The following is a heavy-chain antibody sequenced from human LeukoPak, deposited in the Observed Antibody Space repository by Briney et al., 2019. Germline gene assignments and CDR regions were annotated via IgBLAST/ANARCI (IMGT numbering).Heavy chain of an antibody. Sequence: ASVKVSCKASGYTFTSYDINWVRQATGQGLEWMGWISAYNGNTNYAQKLQGRVTMTTDTSTSTAYMELRSLRSDDTAVYYCARVDSSSWYDAFDIWGQGTMVTVSS. CDR1: GYTFTSYD. J-gene: IGHJ3*02. V-gene: IGHV1-18*01. D-gene: IGHD6-13*01. CDR3: ARVDSSSWYDAFDI. CDR2: ISAYNGNT.